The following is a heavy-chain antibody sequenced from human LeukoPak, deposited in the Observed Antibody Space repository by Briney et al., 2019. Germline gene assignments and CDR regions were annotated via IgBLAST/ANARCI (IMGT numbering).Heavy chain of an antibody. CDR2: MSPDSGNT. V-gene: IGHV1-8*01. J-gene: IGHJ5*02. D-gene: IGHD3-22*01. CDR1: GYTFTSHD. Sequence: ASVKVSCKASGYTFTSHDINWVRQATGQGLEWMGWMSPDSGNTGYAQKFQGRVTMTRNTSISTAYMELSSLRSEDTAVYYCARNQRAIYDSSGYWYNWFDPWGQGTLVTVSS. CDR3: ARNQRAIYDSSGYWYNWFDP.